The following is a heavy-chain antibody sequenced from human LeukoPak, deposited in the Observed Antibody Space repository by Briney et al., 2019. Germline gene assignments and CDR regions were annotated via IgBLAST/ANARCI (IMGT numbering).Heavy chain of an antibody. D-gene: IGHD3-22*01. V-gene: IGHV3-23*05. CDR1: GFTFSAYA. J-gene: IGHJ6*02. Sequence: GGSLRLSCEASGFTFSAYAMTWVRQAPGKGLEWVSSIGSDNKPHYSESVKGRFAISRDNSKSMLFLQLNSLRAEDTALYYCARNYYYDSSGSITEGGMDVWGQGTTVTVSS. CDR2: IGSDNKP. CDR3: ARNYYYDSSGSITEGGMDV.